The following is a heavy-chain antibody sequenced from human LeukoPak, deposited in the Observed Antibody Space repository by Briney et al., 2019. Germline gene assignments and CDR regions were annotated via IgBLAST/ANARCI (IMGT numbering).Heavy chain of an antibody. CDR1: GYTFTSYY. CDR2: INPSGGST. V-gene: IGHV1-46*01. J-gene: IGHJ4*02. CDR3: ARESRRGFGELLFVFDY. D-gene: IGHD3-10*01. Sequence: RASVKVSCKASGYTFTSYYMHWVRQAPGQGLEWMGIINPSGGSTSYAQKFQGRVTMTRDTSTSTVYMELSSLRSEDTAMYYCARESRRGFGELLFVFDYWGQGTLVTVSS.